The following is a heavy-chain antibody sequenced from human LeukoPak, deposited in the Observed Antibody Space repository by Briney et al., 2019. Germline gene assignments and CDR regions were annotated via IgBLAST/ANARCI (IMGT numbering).Heavy chain of an antibody. J-gene: IGHJ4*02. CDR1: GYTSTSYG. CDR2: ITAYNGNT. Sequence: ASVKVSCKASGYTSTSYGISWVRQAPGQGLEWMGWITAYNGNTNYAQQLQGRVTMTTDTSTSTAYMELRSLRSDDTAVYYCARIFYDILTGYHHGSEFDYWGQGTLVTVSS. V-gene: IGHV1-18*01. D-gene: IGHD3-9*01. CDR3: ARIFYDILTGYHHGSEFDY.